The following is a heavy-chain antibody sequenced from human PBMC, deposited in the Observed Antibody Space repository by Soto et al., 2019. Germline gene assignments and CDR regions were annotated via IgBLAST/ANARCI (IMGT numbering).Heavy chain of an antibody. J-gene: IGHJ4*02. CDR1: GGTFSNSP. CDR3: AADINRLRGGLDY. CDR2: IISFVGTA. D-gene: IGHD3-16*01. V-gene: IGHV1-69*12. Sequence: QVQLVQSGAEVKKPGSSVKVSCNASGGTFSNSPISWLRQAPGAGLEWMGGIISFVGTANFAQKFQGRVTNTADATTNTVYLEVNSLRSEDTAVYYCAADINRLRGGLDYWGQGTLVTVSS.